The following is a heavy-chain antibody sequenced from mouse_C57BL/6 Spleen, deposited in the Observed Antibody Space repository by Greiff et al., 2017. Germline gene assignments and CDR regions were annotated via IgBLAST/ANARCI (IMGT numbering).Heavy chain of an antibody. D-gene: IGHD4-1*01. CDR2: IDPETGGT. Sequence: QVQLQQSGAELVRPGASVTLSCKASGYTFTDYEMHWVKQTPVHGLEWIGAIDPETGGTAYNQKFKGKAILTADKSSSTAYMELRSLTSEDSAVYYGTRAPGGGYFDYWGQGTTLTVSS. J-gene: IGHJ2*01. V-gene: IGHV1-15*01. CDR1: GYTFTDYE. CDR3: TRAPGGGYFDY.